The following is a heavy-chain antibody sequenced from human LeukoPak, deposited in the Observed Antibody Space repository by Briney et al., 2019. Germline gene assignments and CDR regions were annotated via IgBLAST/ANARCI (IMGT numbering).Heavy chain of an antibody. CDR2: IYYSGST. CDR3: ARRVVVPAAMFDY. J-gene: IGHJ4*02. D-gene: IGHD2-2*01. V-gene: IGHV4-59*01. Sequence: SETLSLTCTVSGGSISSYYWSWIRQPPGKGLEWIGYIYYSGSTNYNPSLKSRVTMSVDTSKNQFSLKLSSVTAADTAVYYCARRVVVPAAMFDYWGQGTLVTVSS. CDR1: GGSISSYY.